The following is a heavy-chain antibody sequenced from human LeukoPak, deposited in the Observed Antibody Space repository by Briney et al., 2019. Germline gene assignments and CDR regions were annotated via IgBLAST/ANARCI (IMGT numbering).Heavy chain of an antibody. Sequence: SETLSLTCTLSSGSLSSSYWSWIRQPAGKGLEWIGRIYTSGSTNYNPSLKSRVAMSVDTSKNQFSLKLSSVTAADTAVYYCARGYYGSGSYYNFDYWGQGTLVTVSS. V-gene: IGHV4-4*07. CDR1: SGSLSSSY. J-gene: IGHJ4*02. D-gene: IGHD3-10*01. CDR3: ARGYYGSGSYYNFDY. CDR2: IYTSGST.